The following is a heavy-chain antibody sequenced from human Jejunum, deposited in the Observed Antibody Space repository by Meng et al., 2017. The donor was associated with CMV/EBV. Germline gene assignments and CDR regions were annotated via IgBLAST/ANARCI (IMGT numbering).Heavy chain of an antibody. V-gene: IGHV5-51*01. CDR2: IFPGDADT. CDR3: ARLWSSNRGWGDT. CDR1: GYISTTYW. Sequence: SGYISTTYWIGWVRQRPGKGLEWMGMIFPGDADTRYSPSFQGQVSISVDRSINTAYLQWNSLKASDTAMYYCARLWSSNRGWGDTWGQGTLVTVSS. J-gene: IGHJ5*02. D-gene: IGHD3-3*01.